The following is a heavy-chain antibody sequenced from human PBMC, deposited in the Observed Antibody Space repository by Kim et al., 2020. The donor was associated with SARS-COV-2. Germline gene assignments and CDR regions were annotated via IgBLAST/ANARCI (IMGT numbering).Heavy chain of an antibody. Sequence: ASVKVSCKASGYTFTNNAISWVRQAPGQGLEWMGWINTDTGNPTYAQAFTRRFVFSVDTSVTTAYLQISSLEAEDTALYYCARGIWGTYLSTDYLGQGT. CDR2: INTDTGNP. CDR3: ARGIWGTYLSTDY. J-gene: IGHJ4*02. D-gene: IGHD3-16*01. V-gene: IGHV7-4-1*02. CDR1: GYTFTNNA.